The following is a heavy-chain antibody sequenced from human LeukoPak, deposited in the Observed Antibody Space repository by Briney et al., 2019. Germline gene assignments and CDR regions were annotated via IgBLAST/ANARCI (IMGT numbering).Heavy chain of an antibody. CDR3: ARDLGGIAAAGRDKFDP. J-gene: IGHJ5*02. CDR2: ISSSGSTI. D-gene: IGHD6-13*01. V-gene: IGHV3-11*01. CDR1: GFTFRDYY. Sequence: GGSLRLSCAPSGFTFRDYYMSWIRHAPRGGVEWVSYISSSGSTIYYADSVKGRFTISRDNAKNSLYLQMNSLRAEDTAVYYCARDLGGIAAAGRDKFDPWGQGTLVTVSS.